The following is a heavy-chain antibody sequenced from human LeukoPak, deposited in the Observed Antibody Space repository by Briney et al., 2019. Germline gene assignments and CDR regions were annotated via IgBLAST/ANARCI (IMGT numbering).Heavy chain of an antibody. V-gene: IGHV5-51*01. CDR1: ANSFINYW. CDR2: IYPSDSST. CDR3: ARVLPYFEWYLFDF. J-gene: IGHJ4*02. Sequence: PGESLKISCKGSANSFINYWIAWVRQMPGKGLEWMGVIYPSDSSTIYSPSFQGQVTFSADKSISTAYLQWSGLKASDTAMYYCARVLPYFEWYLFDFWGQGTLVSVSS. D-gene: IGHD3-9*01.